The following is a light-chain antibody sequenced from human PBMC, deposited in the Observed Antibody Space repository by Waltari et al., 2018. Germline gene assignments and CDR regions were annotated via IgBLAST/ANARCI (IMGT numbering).Light chain of an antibody. Sequence: QSALTQPASVPGTPGPSLTISCSRPTRDVGSYYLVSWYQQHPGEAPKLLICEVFKRPPDTSSRFSGAKSGSTASLTISGLQPEDEADYYCCSYAGRGTYVFGSGTKVTVL. CDR3: CSYAGRGTYV. V-gene: IGLV2-23*02. CDR1: TRDVGSYYL. J-gene: IGLJ1*01. CDR2: EVF.